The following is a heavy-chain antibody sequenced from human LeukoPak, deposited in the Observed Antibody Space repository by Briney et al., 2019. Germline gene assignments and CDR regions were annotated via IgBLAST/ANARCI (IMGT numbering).Heavy chain of an antibody. J-gene: IGHJ4*02. CDR3: AKAGCSSATCYDNC. CDR1: GFTFSEYA. Sequence: PGGSLRLSCAASGFTFSEYALSWVRQSPGKGLEWVSVITHSYDTYYADSAQGRFTISRDNSKNTLYLQMNRLRAEDTGLYFWAKAGCSSATCYDNCWGEGTQVTVSS. D-gene: IGHD2-2*01. V-gene: IGHV3-23*01. CDR2: ITHSYDT.